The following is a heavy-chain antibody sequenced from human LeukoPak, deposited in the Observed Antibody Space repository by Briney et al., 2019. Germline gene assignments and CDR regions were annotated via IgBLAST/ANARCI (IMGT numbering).Heavy chain of an antibody. CDR3: ARLHATVILGRGFDI. Sequence: SETLSLTCTVSGGSIRSSYYYWGWIRQPPGKGLEWIGSIYDSGSTYYNPSLKSRVTISVDTSKNQFSLKLNSVTAADTAVYYCARLHATVILGRGFDIWGQGTMVTVSS. CDR2: IYDSGST. CDR1: GGSIRSSYYY. D-gene: IGHD4-11*01. J-gene: IGHJ3*02. V-gene: IGHV4-39*01.